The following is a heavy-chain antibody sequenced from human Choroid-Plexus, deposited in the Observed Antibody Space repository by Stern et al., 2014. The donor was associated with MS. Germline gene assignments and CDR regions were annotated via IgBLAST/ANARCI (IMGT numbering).Heavy chain of an antibody. CDR1: GFTFGSCA. J-gene: IGHJ5*02. CDR2: VSYDGSNK. D-gene: IGHD2/OR15-2a*01. V-gene: IGHV3-30*18. CDR3: AKDRQYLTYFFDH. Sequence: VQLESGGGVVQPGRPLRLSWVASGFTFGSCAMHWVRQAPGKGLEWVAGVSYDGSNKYYADSVKGRFTISRDNSQNTLYMQMSSLRPEDTAVYYCAKDRQYLTYFFDHWGQGSLVTVSS.